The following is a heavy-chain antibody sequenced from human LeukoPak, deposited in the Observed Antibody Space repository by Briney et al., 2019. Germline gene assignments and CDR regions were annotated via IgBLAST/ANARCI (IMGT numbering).Heavy chain of an antibody. D-gene: IGHD3-10*01. CDR3: AKIGVIGNWYFDL. J-gene: IGHJ2*01. CDR1: GFSFSSHG. Sequence: PGGSLRLSCAASGFSFSSHGMSWVRQAPCKGPEWVSSISSSGDYTFYADSVKGRFTIPRDNSKNTLYLQMNSLRAEDTAVYYCAKIGVIGNWYFDLWGRGTLVTVSS. V-gene: IGHV3-23*01. CDR2: ISSSGDYT.